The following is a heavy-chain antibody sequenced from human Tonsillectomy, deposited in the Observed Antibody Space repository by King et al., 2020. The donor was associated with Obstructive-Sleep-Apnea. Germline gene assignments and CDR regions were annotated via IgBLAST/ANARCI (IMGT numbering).Heavy chain of an antibody. D-gene: IGHD7-27*01. CDR2: FQIGSVRT. Sequence: VQLVESGGGLVQPGGSLRLSCAASGFTFSAYTKNWVRQAPGKGPEWLSFFQIGSVRTDNADSAQGRFTNPSDDAKNSLYLQMNSLRGKDTAIYYCVRDHLWAFDYWGRGILVTVSS. V-gene: IGHV3-48*01. CDR3: VRDHLWAFDY. J-gene: IGHJ4*02. CDR1: GFTFSAYT.